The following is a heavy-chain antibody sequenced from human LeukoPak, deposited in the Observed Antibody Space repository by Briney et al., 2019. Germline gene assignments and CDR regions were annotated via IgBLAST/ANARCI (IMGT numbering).Heavy chain of an antibody. D-gene: IGHD6-19*01. J-gene: IGHJ3*02. V-gene: IGHV1-18*01. CDR3: ARDSPFMVPGTGDAFDI. Sequence: GASGKVSCKASGYDFSTFGISWVRQAPGEGLEWMGWISAYHGKTNFPQRFQGRVTLTTETSASTAYMELRSLRSDDTAIYYCARDSPFMVPGTGDAFDIWGQGTMVSVSS. CDR1: GYDFSTFG. CDR2: ISAYHGKT.